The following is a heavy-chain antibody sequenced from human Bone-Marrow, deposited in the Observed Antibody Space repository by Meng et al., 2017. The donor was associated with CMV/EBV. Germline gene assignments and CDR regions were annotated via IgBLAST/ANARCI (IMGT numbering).Heavy chain of an antibody. V-gene: IGHV1-2*02. J-gene: IGHJ4*02. D-gene: IGHD2-8*01. Sequence: ASVKVSCKASGYTFSSYYMHWVRQAPGQGLEWMGWINPNSGGTNYAQKFQGRVTMTRDTSISTAYMELSRLRSDDTAVYYCARGPLVRILYHNHHYPFDYWGQGTLVTVSS. CDR2: INPNSGGT. CDR3: ARGPLVRILYHNHHYPFDY. CDR1: GYTFSSYY.